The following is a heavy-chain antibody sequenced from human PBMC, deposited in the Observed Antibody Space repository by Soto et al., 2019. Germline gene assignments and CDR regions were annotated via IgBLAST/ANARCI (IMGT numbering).Heavy chain of an antibody. CDR1: GNTFPTYD. CDR3: LKGYAMDV. V-gene: IGHV1-8*01. J-gene: IGHJ6*02. CDR2: ININSGKT. Sequence: QVQLVQSGAEVKKPGASVKVSCKASGNTFPTYDVNWVRQATGQGLEWMGWININSGKTAYAQKFQGRFTMTRNTSINTVYMELSSLRSDDTAVYYCLKGYAMDVWGQGTTVIVSS.